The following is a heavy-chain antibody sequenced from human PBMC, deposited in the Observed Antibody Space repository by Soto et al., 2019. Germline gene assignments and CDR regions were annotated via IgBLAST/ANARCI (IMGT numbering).Heavy chain of an antibody. CDR1: GYSFTSYW. CDR2: IYPGDSDT. J-gene: IGHJ4*02. D-gene: IGHD5-12*01. V-gene: IGHV5-51*01. CDR3: ASQGLIVATGHPFDY. Sequence: GESLKISCKGSGYSFTSYWIGWVRQMPGKGLEWMGIIYPGDSDTRYSPSFQGQVTISADKSISTAYLQWSSLKASDTAMYYCASQGLIVATGHPFDYWGQGTLVTISS.